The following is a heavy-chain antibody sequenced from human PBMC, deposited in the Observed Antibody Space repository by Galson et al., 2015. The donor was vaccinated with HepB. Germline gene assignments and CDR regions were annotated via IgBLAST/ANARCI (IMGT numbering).Heavy chain of an antibody. Sequence: ETLFLSCTVSGGSISSYYWGWIRPPPGKGLEWIGPIYYSGNTYYNSSLKSRVTISIDISKNQFSLKLNTMTAADTAVYYCARALGNGLFDSWGQGTLATVSS. CDR3: ARALGNGLFDS. J-gene: IGHJ4*02. V-gene: IGHV4-59*01. D-gene: IGHD3-16*01. CDR1: GGSISSYY. CDR2: IYYSGNT.